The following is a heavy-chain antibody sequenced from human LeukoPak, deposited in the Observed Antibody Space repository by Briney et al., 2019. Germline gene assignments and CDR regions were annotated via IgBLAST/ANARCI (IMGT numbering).Heavy chain of an antibody. V-gene: IGHV3-74*01. CDR1: GFTFSSYW. D-gene: IGHD2-8*01. J-gene: IGHJ3*02. Sequence: GGSLRLSCVASGFTFSSYWMHWVRQDPRKGLVWVSRINGDGRNINYADSVRGRFTISRDNARNTLYLQMNTLRVEDTAVYYCAREERGMVNDAFDIWGQGTMVTVSS. CDR2: INGDGRNI. CDR3: AREERGMVNDAFDI.